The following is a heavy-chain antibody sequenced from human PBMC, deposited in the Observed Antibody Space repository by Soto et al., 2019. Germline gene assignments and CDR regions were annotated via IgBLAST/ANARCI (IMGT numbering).Heavy chain of an antibody. D-gene: IGHD3-3*01. CDR2: ISAYNGNT. Sequence: ASVKVSCKASGYTFTSYGISWVRQAPGQGLEWMGWISAYNGNTNYAQKLQGRVTMTTDTSTSTAYMELRSLRSDDTAVYYCARVMDYDFWSGYPGWFDPWGQGALVTVSS. V-gene: IGHV1-18*01. CDR1: GYTFTSYG. CDR3: ARVMDYDFWSGYPGWFDP. J-gene: IGHJ5*02.